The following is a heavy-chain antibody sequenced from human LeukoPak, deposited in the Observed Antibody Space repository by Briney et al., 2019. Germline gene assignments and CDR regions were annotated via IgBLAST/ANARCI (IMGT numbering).Heavy chain of an antibody. Sequence: SETLSLTCTVSGGSISSSSYYWGWIRQPPGKGLEWIGNIYYSGSTYYNPSLKSRVTISVDTSKNQFSLKLSSVTAADTAVYYCARSTGWLHEFDYWGQGTLVAVSS. CDR3: ARSTGWLHEFDY. CDR2: IYYSGST. J-gene: IGHJ4*02. CDR1: GGSISSSSYY. D-gene: IGHD5-24*01. V-gene: IGHV4-39*01.